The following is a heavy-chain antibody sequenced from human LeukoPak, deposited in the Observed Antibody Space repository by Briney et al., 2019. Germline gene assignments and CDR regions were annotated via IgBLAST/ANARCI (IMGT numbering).Heavy chain of an antibody. CDR1: GYTFTSYG. CDR3: ARGGIAAAGPTSSRSDY. D-gene: IGHD6-13*01. V-gene: IGHV1-18*01. J-gene: IGHJ4*02. CDR2: ISAYNGNT. Sequence: RAPVKVSCKASGYTFTSYGISWVRQAPGQGLEWMGWISAYNGNTNYAQKLQGRVTMTTDTSTSTAYMELRSLRSDDTAVYYCARGGIAAAGPTSSRSDYWGQGTLVTVSS.